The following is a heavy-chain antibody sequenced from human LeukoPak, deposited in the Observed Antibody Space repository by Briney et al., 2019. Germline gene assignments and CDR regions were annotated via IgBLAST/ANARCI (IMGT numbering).Heavy chain of an antibody. J-gene: IGHJ4*02. CDR1: GFTFSSYA. V-gene: IGHV3-23*01. CDR2: ISCSGGST. D-gene: IGHD3-10*01. CDR3: AKGTMVRGVIITQFDY. Sequence: PAESLRLSCAASGFTFSSYAMSWIRQPPGKGLEWVSAISCSGGSTYYADSVKAPFTSSRDNSQNTLYMQMNSLRAEDRAVYYCAKGTMVRGVIITQFDYWGQGTLVTVSS.